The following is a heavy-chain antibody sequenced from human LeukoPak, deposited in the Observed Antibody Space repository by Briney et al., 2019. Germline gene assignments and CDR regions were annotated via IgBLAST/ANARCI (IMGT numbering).Heavy chain of an antibody. Sequence: GGSLRLSCAASGFTFSTHWMSWVRQAPGKGLEWISYISSSSSTIYYADSVKGRFTISRDNAKNSLYLQMNSLRAEDTAVYYCARDRVLWFGELSNWGQRTLVTVSS. J-gene: IGHJ4*02. V-gene: IGHV3-48*04. D-gene: IGHD3-10*01. CDR2: ISSSSSTI. CDR1: GFTFSTHW. CDR3: ARDRVLWFGELSN.